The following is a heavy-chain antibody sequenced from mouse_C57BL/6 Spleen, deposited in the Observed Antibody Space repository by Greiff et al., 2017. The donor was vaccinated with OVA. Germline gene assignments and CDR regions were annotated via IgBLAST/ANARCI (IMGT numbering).Heavy chain of an antibody. CDR2: INPNNGGT. Sequence: EVQLQESGPELVKPGASVKMSCKASGYTFTDYNMHWVKQSHGKSLEWIGYINPNNGGTSYNQKFKGKATLTVNTSSSTAYMELRSLTSEDSAVYYCARPLYYYGSSYWFAYWGQGTLVTVSA. CDR1: GYTFTDYN. J-gene: IGHJ3*01. V-gene: IGHV1-22*01. D-gene: IGHD1-1*01. CDR3: ARPLYYYGSSYWFAY.